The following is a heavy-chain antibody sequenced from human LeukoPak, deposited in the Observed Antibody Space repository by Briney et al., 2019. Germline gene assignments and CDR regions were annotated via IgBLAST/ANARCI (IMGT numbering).Heavy chain of an antibody. CDR2: MKPNNGNT. V-gene: IGHV1-8*01. Sequence: ASVKVSCKASGFTFTRYDINWVRQASGQGLEWMGWMKPNNGNTGYAQKFQGRVTMTRDTSTSTAYMELRGLSFEDTAVYYCVRDGEGAGISVNYWFDPWGQGTLVTVSS. CDR1: GFTFTRYD. J-gene: IGHJ5*02. CDR3: VRDGEGAGISVNYWFDP. D-gene: IGHD3-10*01.